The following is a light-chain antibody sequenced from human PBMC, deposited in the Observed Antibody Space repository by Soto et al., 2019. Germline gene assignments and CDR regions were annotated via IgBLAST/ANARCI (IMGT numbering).Light chain of an antibody. J-gene: IGKJ1*01. Sequence: EVVMRQSPATLSVSPGETATLSCRASQSVSNKLAWYQQRPGQAPRLLIYAADTRATGIPDRFSGSGSGREFTLTISSLQSEYFAVYYCQQYNNWPPWTFGQGTKVEVK. CDR3: QQYNNWPPWT. CDR1: QSVSNK. CDR2: AAD. V-gene: IGKV3-15*01.